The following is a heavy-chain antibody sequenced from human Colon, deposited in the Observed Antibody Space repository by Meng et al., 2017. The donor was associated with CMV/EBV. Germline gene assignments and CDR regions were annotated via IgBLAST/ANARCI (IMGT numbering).Heavy chain of an antibody. Sequence: GSLRLSCTVSGGSISSYYWSWIRQPPGKGLEWIGYIYYSGSTNYNPSLKSRVTISVDTSKNQFSLKLSSVTAADTAVYYCARVNGTVGAIDAFDIWGRGTMVTVSS. D-gene: IGHD1-26*01. V-gene: IGHV4-59*01. J-gene: IGHJ3*02. CDR1: GGSISSYY. CDR3: ARVNGTVGAIDAFDI. CDR2: IYYSGST.